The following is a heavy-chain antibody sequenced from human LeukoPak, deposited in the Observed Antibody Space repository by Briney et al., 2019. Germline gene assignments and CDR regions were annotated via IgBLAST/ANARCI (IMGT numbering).Heavy chain of an antibody. V-gene: IGHV1-18*01. D-gene: IGHD2-21*01. Sequence: ASVKISCKASGYTFTSYGISWVRQAPGQGLEWMGWISAYNGNTNYAQKLQGRVTLTTDTSTSTAYMELRSLRSDDTAVYYRARDPNILWWPPTNWFDPWGQGTLVTVSS. CDR2: ISAYNGNT. CDR3: ARDPNILWWPPTNWFDP. CDR1: GYTFTSYG. J-gene: IGHJ5*02.